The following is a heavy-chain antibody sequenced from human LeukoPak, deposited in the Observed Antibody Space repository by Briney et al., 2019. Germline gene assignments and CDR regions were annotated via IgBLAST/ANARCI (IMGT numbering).Heavy chain of an antibody. CDR2: ITGGGGNP. Sequence: EGSLRLSCAASGFTFSSYAMSWFRRAPGKGLEWVSLITGGGGNPYYADSVKGRFTISRDNAKNSLYLQMNSLRAEDTAVYYCARDGVTDPDYWGQGTLVTVSS. J-gene: IGHJ4*02. D-gene: IGHD2-21*02. CDR3: ARDGVTDPDY. V-gene: IGHV3-23*01. CDR1: GFTFSSYA.